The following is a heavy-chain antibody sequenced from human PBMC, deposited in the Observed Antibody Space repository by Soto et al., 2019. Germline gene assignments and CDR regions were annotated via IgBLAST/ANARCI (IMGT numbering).Heavy chain of an antibody. J-gene: IGHJ4*02. V-gene: IGHV4-4*02. Sequence: SETLSLTCAVSGGSIISSNWWNWVRQPPGKGLEWIGEIYHSGSTYYKPSLKSRVAMSVDTSKNQFSLKLASATAADTAVYYCARREWSGSTSHFYFDYWGQGVLLTV. CDR3: ARREWSGSTSHFYFDY. D-gene: IGHD3-10*02. CDR1: GGSIISSNW. CDR2: IYHSGST.